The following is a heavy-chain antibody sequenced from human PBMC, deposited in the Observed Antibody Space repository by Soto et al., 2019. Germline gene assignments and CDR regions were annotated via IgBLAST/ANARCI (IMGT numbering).Heavy chain of an antibody. J-gene: IGHJ4*02. CDR3: ARTYYDILTGFSFDC. CDR2: ISSSSSTI. D-gene: IGHD3-9*01. Sequence: EVQLVESGGGLVQPGGSLRLSCAASGFTFSSYSMNWVRQAPGKGLEWVSYISSSSSTIYHADSVNGRFTISRVNAKNSLDVQMNSLRAYDTAVYYCARTYYDILTGFSFDCWGQGTLVTVSS. CDR1: GFTFSSYS. V-gene: IGHV3-48*01.